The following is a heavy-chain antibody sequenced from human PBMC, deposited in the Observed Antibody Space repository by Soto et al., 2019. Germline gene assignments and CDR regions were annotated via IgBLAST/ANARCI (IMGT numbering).Heavy chain of an antibody. D-gene: IGHD3-10*01. J-gene: IGHJ5*02. CDR3: ARSKSMVRGVAYNWFDP. CDR1: GGSISSGGYY. Sequence: SETLSLTCTVSGGSISSGGYYWSWIRQHPGKGLEWIGYIYYSGSTYYNPSLKSRVTISVDTSKNQFSLKLSSVTAADTAVYYCARSKSMVRGVAYNWFDPWGQGTLVTVSS. V-gene: IGHV4-31*03. CDR2: IYYSGST.